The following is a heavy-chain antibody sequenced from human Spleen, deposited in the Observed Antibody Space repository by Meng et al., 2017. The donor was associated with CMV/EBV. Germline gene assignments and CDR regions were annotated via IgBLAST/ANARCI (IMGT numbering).Heavy chain of an antibody. Sequence: TGPGGSISSGGYYWSWIRQHPGKGLEWIGYIYYSGSTYYNPSLKSRVTISVDTSKNQFSLKLSSVTAADTAVYYCGLLDSSGYYPDYWGQGTLVTVSS. CDR2: IYYSGST. D-gene: IGHD3-22*01. V-gene: IGHV4-31*02. J-gene: IGHJ4*02. CDR1: GGSISSGGYY. CDR3: GLLDSSGYYPDY.